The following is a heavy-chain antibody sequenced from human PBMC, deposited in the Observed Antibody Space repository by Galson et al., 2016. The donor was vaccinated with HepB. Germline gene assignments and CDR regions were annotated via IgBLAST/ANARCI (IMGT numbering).Heavy chain of an antibody. CDR2: ISSSSSYI. CDR1: GFTFSSHA. Sequence: SLRLSCAASGFTFSSHAMNWVRQAPGKGLEWVSYISSSSSYIYYADAVKGRFIISRDNAKKSLYLQMNSLRVEDTAVYYCARDGWGCYYARYAFDIWGQGTMVTVSS. CDR3: ARDGWGCYYARYAFDI. D-gene: IGHD2-21*01. J-gene: IGHJ3*02. V-gene: IGHV3-21*01.